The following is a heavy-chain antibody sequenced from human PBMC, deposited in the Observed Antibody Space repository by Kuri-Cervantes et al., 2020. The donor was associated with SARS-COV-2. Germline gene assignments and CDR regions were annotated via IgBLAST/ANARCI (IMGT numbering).Heavy chain of an antibody. Sequence: GESLKISCAASGFTFSSYWMHWVRQAPGKGLVWVSRINSDGSSTSYADSVKGRFTISRDNSKNTLYLQMNSLRAEDTAVYYCAKVRNDYGGNFDYWGQGTLVTVSS. J-gene: IGHJ4*02. V-gene: IGHV3-74*01. CDR1: GFTFSSYW. CDR3: AKVRNDYGGNFDY. CDR2: INSDGSST. D-gene: IGHD4-23*01.